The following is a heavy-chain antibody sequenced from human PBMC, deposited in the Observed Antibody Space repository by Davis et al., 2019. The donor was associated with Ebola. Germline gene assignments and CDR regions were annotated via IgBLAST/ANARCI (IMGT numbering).Heavy chain of an antibody. CDR3: AKGGARYFYHYYGMDV. CDR1: GFTFSSYA. V-gene: IGHV3-23*01. CDR2: ISGSGGST. Sequence: GESLKISCAASGFTFSSYAMSWVRQAPGKGLEWVSAISGSGGSTYYADSVKGRFTISRDNSKNTLYLQMNSLRADDTALYYCAKGGARYFYHYYGMDVWGLGTTVTVSS. J-gene: IGHJ6*02. D-gene: IGHD2/OR15-2a*01.